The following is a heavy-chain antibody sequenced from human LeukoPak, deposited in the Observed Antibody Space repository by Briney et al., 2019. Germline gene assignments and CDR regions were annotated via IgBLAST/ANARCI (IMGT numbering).Heavy chain of an antibody. Sequence: SETLSLTCTVSGGSISSYYWSWIRQPPGKGLEWIGEINHSGSTNYNPSLKSRVTISVDTSKNQFSLKLSSVTAADTAVYYCARRRGNYYGSGSYLGNWFDPWGQGTLVTVSS. J-gene: IGHJ5*02. V-gene: IGHV4-34*01. D-gene: IGHD3-10*01. CDR2: INHSGST. CDR1: GGSISSYY. CDR3: ARRRGNYYGSGSYLGNWFDP.